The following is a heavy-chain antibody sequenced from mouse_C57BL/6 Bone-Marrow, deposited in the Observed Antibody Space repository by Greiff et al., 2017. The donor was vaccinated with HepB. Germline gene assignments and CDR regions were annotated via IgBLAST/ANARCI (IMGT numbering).Heavy chain of an antibody. Sequence: VQLQQSGPELVKPVASVKISCKASGYSFTSYYIHWVKQRPGQGLEWIGWIYPGSGNTKYNEKFKGKATLTADTSSSTAYMQLSSLTSEDSAVYYCAKDYYGSYYAMDYWGQGTSVTVSS. CDR1: GYSFTSYY. D-gene: IGHD1-1*01. CDR2: IYPGSGNT. J-gene: IGHJ4*01. CDR3: AKDYYGSYYAMDY. V-gene: IGHV1-66*01.